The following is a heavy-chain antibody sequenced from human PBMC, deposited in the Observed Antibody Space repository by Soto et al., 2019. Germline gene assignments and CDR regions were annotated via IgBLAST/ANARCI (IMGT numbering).Heavy chain of an antibody. J-gene: IGHJ3*02. CDR2: IWYDGSNK. V-gene: IGHV3-33*01. CDR3: ARGTPYYYDSSGYSDAFDI. CDR1: GFTFSSYD. D-gene: IGHD3-22*01. Sequence: GGSLRLSCAASGFTFSSYDMHWVRQAPGKGLEWVAVIWYDGSNKYYADSVKGRFTISRDNSKNTLYLQMNSLRAEDTAVYYCARGTPYYYDSSGYSDAFDIWGQGTMVTVSS.